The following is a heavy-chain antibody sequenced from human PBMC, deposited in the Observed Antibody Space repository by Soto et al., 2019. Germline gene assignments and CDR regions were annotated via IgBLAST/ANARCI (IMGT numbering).Heavy chain of an antibody. Sequence: VRQAPGQGLEWLGGISPMFGTPNYAQKFQGRLTITADESTSTAYMQMSSLRSEDTAVYYCAREKSSLYFGSSYGMDVWGQGTTVTVSS. V-gene: IGHV1-69*01. CDR3: AREKSSLYFGSSYGMDV. CDR2: ISPMFGTP. D-gene: IGHD3-10*01. J-gene: IGHJ6*02.